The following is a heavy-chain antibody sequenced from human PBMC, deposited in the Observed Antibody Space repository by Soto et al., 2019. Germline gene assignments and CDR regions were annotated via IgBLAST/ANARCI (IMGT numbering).Heavy chain of an antibody. Sequence: SETLSLTCTVSGGSVSSGSYYWSWIRQPPGKGLEWIGYIYSSGSTNYNPSLESRVTISVDTSKNQFSLKLSSVTAADTAVYYCARDTYNYGSDWFDPWGQGNLVTVSS. J-gene: IGHJ5*02. CDR2: IYSSGST. V-gene: IGHV4-61*01. CDR3: ARDTYNYGSDWFDP. CDR1: GGSVSSGSYY. D-gene: IGHD3-10*01.